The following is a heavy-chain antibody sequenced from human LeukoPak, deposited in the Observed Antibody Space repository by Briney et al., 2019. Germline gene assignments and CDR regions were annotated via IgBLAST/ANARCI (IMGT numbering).Heavy chain of an antibody. CDR1: GGSVSSGSYY. D-gene: IGHD6-19*01. CDR3: ARSAQFYSSGWPLLY. V-gene: IGHV4-61*01. CDR2: IYYSGST. J-gene: IGHJ4*02. Sequence: PSETLSLTCTVSGGSVSSGSYYWSWIRQPPGKGLEWIGYIYYSGSTNYNPSLKSRVTISVDTSKNQFSLKLSSVTAADTAVYYCARSAQFYSSGWPLLYWGQGTLVTVSS.